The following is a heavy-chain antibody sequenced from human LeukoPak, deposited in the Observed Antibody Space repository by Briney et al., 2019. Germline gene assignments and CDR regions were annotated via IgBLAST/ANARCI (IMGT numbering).Heavy chain of an antibody. V-gene: IGHV3-21*01. CDR1: GFTFSSYS. CDR3: ARDDSVYDYVWGIYKAFDY. D-gene: IGHD3-16*01. J-gene: IGHJ4*02. CDR2: ISSSSSYI. Sequence: GESLRLSCAASGFTFSSYSMNWVRQAPGKGLEWVSSISSSSSYIYYADSVKGRFTISRDNAKNSLYLQMNSLRAEDTAVYYCARDDSVYDYVWGIYKAFDYWGQGTLVTVSS.